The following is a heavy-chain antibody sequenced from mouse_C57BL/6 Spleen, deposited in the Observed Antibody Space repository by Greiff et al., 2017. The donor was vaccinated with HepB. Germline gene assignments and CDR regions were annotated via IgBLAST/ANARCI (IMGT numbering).Heavy chain of an antibody. D-gene: IGHD1-1*01. J-gene: IGHJ1*03. Sequence: VQLQQSGAELVKPGASVKLSCKASGYTFTEYTIHWVKQRSGQGLEWIGWFYPGSGSIKYNEKFKDKATLTADKSSSTVYMELSRLTSEDSAVYFCAKHEDFTTVVAPYWYFDVWGTGTTVTVSS. CDR2: FYPGSGSI. CDR1: GYTFTEYT. CDR3: AKHEDFTTVVAPYWYFDV. V-gene: IGHV1-62-2*01.